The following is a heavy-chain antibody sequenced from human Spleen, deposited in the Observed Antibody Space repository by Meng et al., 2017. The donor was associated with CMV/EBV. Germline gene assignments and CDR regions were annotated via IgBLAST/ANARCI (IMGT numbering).Heavy chain of an antibody. CDR2: ISYDGSNK. V-gene: IGHV3-30*04. Sequence: GESLKISCAASGFNFSSYAMHWVRQAPGKGLEWVAVISYDGSNKYYADSVKGRFTISRDNSKNTLYLQMNSLRAEDTAVYYCARAHYYYDSSGHRPIDYWGQGTLVTVSS. CDR1: GFNFSSYA. J-gene: IGHJ4*02. CDR3: ARAHYYYDSSGHRPIDY. D-gene: IGHD3-22*01.